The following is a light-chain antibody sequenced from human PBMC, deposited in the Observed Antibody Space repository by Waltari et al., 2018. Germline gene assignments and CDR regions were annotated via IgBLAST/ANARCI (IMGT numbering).Light chain of an antibody. V-gene: IGKV1-9*01. Sequence: DIQLTQSPSFLSASVGDRVTITCRASQGISSYLAWYQQRPGTAPKLLISAASTLQSGVRSRFSGSGSGTEFTLTISSLQPEDFATYYCQQLNIYPHTFGQGTKLEI. CDR3: QQLNIYPHT. J-gene: IGKJ2*01. CDR1: QGISSY. CDR2: AAS.